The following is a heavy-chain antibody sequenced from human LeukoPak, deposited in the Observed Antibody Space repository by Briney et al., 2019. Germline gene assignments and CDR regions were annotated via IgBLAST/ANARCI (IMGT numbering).Heavy chain of an antibody. Sequence: ASVKVSCKVSGYTFTDYYMHWVQQAPGKGLEWMGLVDAEDGETIYAEKFQGRVTITADTSTDTAYMELSSLRSEDTAVYYCATDAEDTAMVGLAQKPLDHWGQGTLVTVSS. CDR2: VDAEDGET. D-gene: IGHD5-18*01. V-gene: IGHV1-69-2*01. J-gene: IGHJ4*02. CDR3: ATDAEDTAMVGLAQKPLDH. CDR1: GYTFTDYY.